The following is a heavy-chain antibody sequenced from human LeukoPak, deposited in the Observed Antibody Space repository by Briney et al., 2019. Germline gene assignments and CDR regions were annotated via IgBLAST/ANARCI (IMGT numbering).Heavy chain of an antibody. CDR1: GGTFSSYA. D-gene: IGHD3-22*01. V-gene: IGHV1-69*06. CDR2: IIPIFGTA. CDR3: ATGGYYYDSSGYYLY. Sequence: GASVKVSCKASGGTFSSYAISWVRQAPGQGLEWMGGIIPIFGTANYAQKFQGRVTMTEDTSTDTAYMELSSLRSEDTAVYYCATGGYYYDSSGYYLYWGQGTLVTVSS. J-gene: IGHJ4*02.